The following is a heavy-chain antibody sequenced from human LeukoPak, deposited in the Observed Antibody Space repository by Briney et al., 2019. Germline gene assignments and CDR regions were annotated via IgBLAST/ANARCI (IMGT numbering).Heavy chain of an antibody. CDR2: IAYDGSRA. J-gene: IGHJ4*02. CDR1: GFTFGGYG. Sequence: GGSLRLSCAGSGFTFGGYGMHWFRQTPGKGLEWVAVIAYDGSRAFYADSVMSRFTISRDNSKNTMSVQVEDLRAEDTAVYYCTRYNNDHFDYWGQGTLVTVSS. D-gene: IGHD1-14*01. CDR3: TRYNNDHFDY. V-gene: IGHV3-33*01.